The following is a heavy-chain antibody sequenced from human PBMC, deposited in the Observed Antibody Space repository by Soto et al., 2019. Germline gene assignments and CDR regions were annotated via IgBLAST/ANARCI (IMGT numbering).Heavy chain of an antibody. J-gene: IGHJ5*02. V-gene: IGHV4-34*01. D-gene: IGHD3-10*01. Sequence: PSETLSLTCAVYGGSFSGYYWSWIRQPPGKGLEWIGEINHSGSTNYNPSLKSRVTISVDTPKNQFSLKLSSVTAADTAVYYCATLMVRGIPANWFDPWGQGTLVTVSS. CDR3: ATLMVRGIPANWFDP. CDR1: GGSFSGYY. CDR2: INHSGST.